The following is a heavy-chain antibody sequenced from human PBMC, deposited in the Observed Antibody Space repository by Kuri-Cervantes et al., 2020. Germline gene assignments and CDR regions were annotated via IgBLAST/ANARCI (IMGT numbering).Heavy chain of an antibody. CDR2: IWYDGSNK. CDR3: ARGALWFGDYRAYGMDV. J-gene: IGHJ6*02. Sequence: GESLKISCAASGFTFGSYGMHWVRQAPGKGLEWVAVIWYDGSNKYYADSVKGRFTISRDNSKNTLYLQMNSLRAEDAAVYYCARGALWFGDYRAYGMDVWGQGTTVTVSS. V-gene: IGHV3-33*01. D-gene: IGHD3-10*01. CDR1: GFTFGSYG.